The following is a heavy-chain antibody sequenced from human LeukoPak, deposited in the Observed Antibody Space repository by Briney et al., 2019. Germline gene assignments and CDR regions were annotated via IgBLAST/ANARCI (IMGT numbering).Heavy chain of an antibody. D-gene: IGHD1-1*01. V-gene: IGHV3-73*01. CDR1: GFTFSGSA. CDR2: IRSKANSYAT. J-gene: IGHJ6*03. CDR3: TRQDWNDYYMDV. Sequence: GGSLRLSCAASGFTFSGSAMHWVRQASGKGLEWVGRIRSKANSYATAYAASVKGRFTISRDDSKNTAYLQMNSLKTEDTAVYYCTRQDWNDYYMDVWGKGTTVTVSS.